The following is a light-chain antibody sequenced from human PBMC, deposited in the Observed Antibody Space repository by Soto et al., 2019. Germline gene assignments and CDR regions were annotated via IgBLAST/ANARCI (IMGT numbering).Light chain of an antibody. CDR2: GAS. J-gene: IGKJ3*01. CDR1: QSVSSSY. V-gene: IGKV3-20*01. Sequence: DIVLTQSPGTLSLSPGERAALSCRASQSVSSSYLAWYQQKPGQAPRLLIYGASNRATGIPDRFSGSGSGTDFTLTISRLEPEDFAVYYCQQYGRSPFTFGPGTKVDI. CDR3: QQYGRSPFT.